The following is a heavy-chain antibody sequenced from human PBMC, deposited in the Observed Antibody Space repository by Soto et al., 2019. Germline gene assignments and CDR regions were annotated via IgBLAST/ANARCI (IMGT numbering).Heavy chain of an antibody. CDR1: GFTFSTYS. D-gene: IGHD3-22*01. CDR2: ISGSGDST. J-gene: IGHJ4*02. CDR3: ARDESFVEGSYYDSSGYYAFDY. Sequence: PGVSLRLSFAASGFTFSTYSMNWVRQAPGKGLEWVSGISGSGDSTYYADSVKGRFTVSRDNSKNSLYLQMNSLRDEDTAVYYCARDESFVEGSYYDSSGYYAFDYWGQGTLVTVSS. V-gene: IGHV3-23*01.